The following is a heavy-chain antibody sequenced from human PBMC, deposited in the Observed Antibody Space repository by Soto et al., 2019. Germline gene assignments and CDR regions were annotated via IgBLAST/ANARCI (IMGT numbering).Heavy chain of an antibody. CDR2: INGDGSRT. CDR1: GFTFSSHW. D-gene: IGHD1-7*01. V-gene: IGHV3-74*01. J-gene: IGHJ5*01. Sequence: VQLVESGGGLVQPGGSLRLSCAAAGFTFSSHWMHWVRQAPGKGLVWVSRINGDGSRTSYADSVKGRFTISRDNAKNMLYLQVNSLRADDTAVYYCAGSPGLSRISGTTLGAWGQGTLVTVSS. CDR3: AGSPGLSRISGTTLGA.